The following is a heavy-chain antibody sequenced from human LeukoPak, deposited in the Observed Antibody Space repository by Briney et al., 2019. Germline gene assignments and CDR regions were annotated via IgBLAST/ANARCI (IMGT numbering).Heavy chain of an antibody. CDR1: GFTFDDHD. V-gene: IGHV3-9*01. J-gene: IGHJ4*02. CDR2: ISWNSGSK. D-gene: IGHD3-10*01. Sequence: PGRSLRLSCAASGFTFDDHDMHWVRQAPGKGLQWVSGISWNSGSKGYADSVKGRFTISRDNAKNSLYLQMNSLRPEDTALYYCAKDRFYYGSGSPFFDYWGQGALVTVSS. CDR3: AKDRFYYGSGSPFFDY.